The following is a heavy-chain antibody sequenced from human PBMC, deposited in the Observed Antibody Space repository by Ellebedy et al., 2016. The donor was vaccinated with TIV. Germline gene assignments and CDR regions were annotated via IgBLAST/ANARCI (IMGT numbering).Heavy chain of an antibody. CDR3: AREGSSSPGFDY. CDR2: IYYSGST. D-gene: IGHD6-6*01. CDR1: GGSISSSRYY. J-gene: IGHJ4*02. Sequence: MPSETLSLTCTVSGGSISSSRYYWGWIRQPPGKGLEWIGSIYYSGSTYYNPSLKSRVTISVDTSKNQFSLKLSSVTAADTAVYYCAREGSSSPGFDYWGQGTLVTVSS. V-gene: IGHV4-39*07.